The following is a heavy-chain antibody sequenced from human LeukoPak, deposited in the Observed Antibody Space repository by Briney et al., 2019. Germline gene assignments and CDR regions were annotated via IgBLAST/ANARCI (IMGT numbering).Heavy chain of an antibody. CDR2: IYYGGST. Sequence: SETLSLTCTVSGGSISSSDYYWGWVRQPPGKGLEWIGSIYYGGSTYYNPSLKSRVTISVDTSMNQFSLKLSFVTTADTAVYYCARALGYCSGGSCTRGYNWFDPWGQGTLVTVPS. D-gene: IGHD2-15*01. V-gene: IGHV4-39*01. CDR3: ARALGYCSGGSCTRGYNWFDP. J-gene: IGHJ5*02. CDR1: GGSISSSDYY.